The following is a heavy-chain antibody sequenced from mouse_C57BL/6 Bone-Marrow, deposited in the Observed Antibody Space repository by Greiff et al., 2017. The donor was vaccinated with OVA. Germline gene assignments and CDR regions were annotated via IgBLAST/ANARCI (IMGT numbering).Heavy chain of an antibody. V-gene: IGHV3-6*01. CDR2: ISYDGSN. Sequence: DVKLQESGPGLVKPSQSLSLTCSVTGYSITSGYYWNWIRQFPGNKLEWMGYISYDGSNNYNPSLKNRISITRYTSKNQFFLKLNSVTTEDTATYFCARCGPYTDYWGQGTTLTVSS. J-gene: IGHJ2*01. CDR3: ARCGPYTDY. CDR1: GYSITSGYY.